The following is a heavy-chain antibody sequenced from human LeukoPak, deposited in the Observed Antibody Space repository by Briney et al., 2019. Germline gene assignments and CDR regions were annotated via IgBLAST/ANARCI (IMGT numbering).Heavy chain of an antibody. CDR1: GGTFSSYA. Sequence: SVKVSCKASGGTFSSYAISWVRQAPGQGLEWMGRIIPIFGTANYAQKFQGRVTITTDESTSRAYMELSSLRSEDTAVYYCARDPIRGTAPRYWGQGTLVTVSS. CDR3: ARDPIRGTAPRY. V-gene: IGHV1-69*05. J-gene: IGHJ4*02. D-gene: IGHD2-21*02. CDR2: IIPIFGTA.